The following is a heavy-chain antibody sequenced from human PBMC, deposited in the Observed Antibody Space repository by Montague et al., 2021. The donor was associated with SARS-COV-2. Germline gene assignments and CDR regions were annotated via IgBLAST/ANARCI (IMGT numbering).Heavy chain of an antibody. V-gene: IGHV4-39*07. Sequence: SETLSLTCTVSAGSLSSRCNYWGWIRQPQGMGLQWIGCVDSAGSTNYSPSLKSRVTISLDTSKNQFSLKLSSVTAADTAVYYCARDEYNRYWYKYWGQGALVTVSS. J-gene: IGHJ4*02. CDR3: ARDEYNRYWYKY. CDR1: AGSLSSRCNY. CDR2: VDSAGST. D-gene: IGHD2-8*02.